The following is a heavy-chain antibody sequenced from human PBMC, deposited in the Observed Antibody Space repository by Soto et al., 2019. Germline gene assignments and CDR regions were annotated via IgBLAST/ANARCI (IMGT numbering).Heavy chain of an antibody. CDR2: IDPSDSYT. Sequence: GESLKISCKGSGYSFTSYWISWVRQMPGKGLEWMGRIDPSDSYTNYSPSFQGHVTISADKSISTAYLQWSSLKASDTAMYYCASPSRVAAAGTPYYYYYGMDVWGQGTTVTVSS. D-gene: IGHD6-13*01. CDR3: ASPSRVAAAGTPYYYYYGMDV. V-gene: IGHV5-10-1*01. CDR1: GYSFTSYW. J-gene: IGHJ6*02.